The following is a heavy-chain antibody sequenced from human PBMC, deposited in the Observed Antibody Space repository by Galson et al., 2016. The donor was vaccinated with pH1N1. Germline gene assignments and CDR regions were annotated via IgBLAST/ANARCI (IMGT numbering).Heavy chain of an antibody. CDR3: ARAGQPGWAGYYYGMDV. V-gene: IGHV3-74*01. Sequence: SLRLSCAASGFTFSSYWMHWVRQAPGKGLVWVSRINSDGSSASYADSVKGRFTISRDNAKNMLYLEMNSLRAQDMAVVYCARAGQPGWAGYYYGMDVWGEGTTVTVSS. D-gene: IGHD6-19*01. J-gene: IGHJ6*04. CDR1: GFTFSSYW. CDR2: INSDGSSA.